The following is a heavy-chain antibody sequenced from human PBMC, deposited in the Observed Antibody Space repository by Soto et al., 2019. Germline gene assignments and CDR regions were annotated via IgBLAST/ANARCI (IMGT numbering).Heavy chain of an antibody. Sequence: ASVKVSCKYSGGTFSSYAISWVRQAPGQGLEWMGWINPNSGGTNYAQKFQGWVTMTRDTSISTAYMELSRLRSDDTAVYYCARGNLDNWNDPDDAFDIWGQGTMVTVSS. J-gene: IGHJ3*02. CDR1: GGTFSSYA. CDR3: ARGNLDNWNDPDDAFDI. V-gene: IGHV1-2*04. D-gene: IGHD1-1*01. CDR2: INPNSGGT.